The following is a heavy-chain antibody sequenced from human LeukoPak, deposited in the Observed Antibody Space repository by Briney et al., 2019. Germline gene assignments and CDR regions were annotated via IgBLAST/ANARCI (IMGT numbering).Heavy chain of an antibody. D-gene: IGHD6-6*01. V-gene: IGHV4-4*09. CDR1: GGSFSGYY. CDR2: IYTSGGT. CDR3: ARLTRLSTSPDRYYLDY. J-gene: IGHJ4*01. Sequence: PSETLSLTCAVYGGSFSGYYWSWIRQPPGKGLEWIGYIYTSGGTNYIPSLKGRVTISIDTSKNQFSLKLSSVTAADSAVYYCARLTRLSTSPDRYYLDYWGQAPWSPSPQ.